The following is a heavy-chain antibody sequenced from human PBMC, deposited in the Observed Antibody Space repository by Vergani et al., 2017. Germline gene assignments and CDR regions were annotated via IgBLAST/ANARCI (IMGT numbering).Heavy chain of an antibody. D-gene: IGHD6-13*01. J-gene: IGHJ4*02. CDR3: ATVKAGYSSSWNTLYYFDY. V-gene: IGHV1-24*01. CDR1: GYTLTELS. Sequence: QVQLVQSGAEVKKPGASVKVSCKVSGYTLTELSMHWVRQAPGKGLEWMGGFDHEDGETIYAQKSQGRVTMTEDTSTDTAYMELSSLRAEDTAVYYCATVKAGYSSSWNTLYYFDYWGQGTLVTVSS. CDR2: FDHEDGET.